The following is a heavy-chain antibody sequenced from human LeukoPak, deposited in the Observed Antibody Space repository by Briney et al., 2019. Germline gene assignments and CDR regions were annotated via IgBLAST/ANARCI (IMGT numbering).Heavy chain of an antibody. V-gene: IGHV1-2*02. CDR2: INPNSGGT. Sequence: ASVKVSCKASGYTFTGYYMHWVRQAPGQGLEWMGWINPNSGGTNYAQKFQGRVTMTRDTSISTAYMELSRLRSDDTAVYYCARVLVVVPAVLAHTFDYWGQGTLVTVSS. J-gene: IGHJ4*02. CDR1: GYTFTGYY. D-gene: IGHD2-2*01. CDR3: ARVLVVVPAVLAHTFDY.